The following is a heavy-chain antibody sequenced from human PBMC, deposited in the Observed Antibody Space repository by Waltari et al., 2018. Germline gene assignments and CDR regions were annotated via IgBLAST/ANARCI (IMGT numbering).Heavy chain of an antibody. V-gene: IGHV4-4*07. J-gene: IGHJ6*03. D-gene: IGHD6-13*01. CDR2: IYTSGST. Sequence: QVQLQESGPGLVKPSETLSLTCTVSGGSISSYYWSWIRQPAGKGLEWIGRIYTSGSTNYNPSLKSRVTMSVDTSKNQFSLKLSSVTAADTAVYYWARDSSSWYRGGNYMDVWGKGTTVTVSS. CDR3: ARDSSSWYRGGNYMDV. CDR1: GGSISSYY.